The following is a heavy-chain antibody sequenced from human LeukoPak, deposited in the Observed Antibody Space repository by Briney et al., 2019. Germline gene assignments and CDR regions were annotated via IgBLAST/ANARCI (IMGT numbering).Heavy chain of an antibody. CDR3: ARGRPSSSWYLRYYFDY. J-gene: IGHJ4*02. Sequence: ASETLSLTCTVSGGSISSYYWSWIRQPPGKGLEWIGYIYYSGSTNYNPSLKSRVTISVDTSKNQFSLKLSSVTAADTAVYYCARGRPSSSWYLRYYFDYWGQGTLVTVSS. V-gene: IGHV4-59*01. CDR2: IYYSGST. CDR1: GGSISSYY. D-gene: IGHD6-13*01.